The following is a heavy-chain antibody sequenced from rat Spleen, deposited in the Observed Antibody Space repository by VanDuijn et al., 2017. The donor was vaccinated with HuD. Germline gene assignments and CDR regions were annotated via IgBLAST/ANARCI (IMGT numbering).Heavy chain of an antibody. Sequence: EVELVQSDGGLVQPGGSLKLSCAASGFTFSDFCMPWVRQAPAKGLEWIASISTGGDYSYFRDSVKGSFTLPRDNAKNTQSLQMDSLRSEDTAIYYCTRGYVMDAWGQGASVTVSS. J-gene: IGHJ4*01. CDR1: GFTFSDFC. CDR2: ISTGGDYS. CDR3: TRGYVMDA. V-gene: IGHV5S13*01.